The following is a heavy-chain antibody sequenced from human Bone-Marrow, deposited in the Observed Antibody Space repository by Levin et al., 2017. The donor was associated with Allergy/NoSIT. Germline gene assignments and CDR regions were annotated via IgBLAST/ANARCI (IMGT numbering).Heavy chain of an antibody. CDR3: AIYGSGNDYSAFDI. CDR1: GFTVSSNH. J-gene: IGHJ3*02. V-gene: IGHV3-53*01. Sequence: AGGSLRLSCAASGFTVSSNHMSWVRQAPGKGLEWVSLIYSGGRGYYADSLRGRFTISRDNSKNTLYLQLNSLRAEDTAVYYCAIYGSGNDYSAFDIWGQGTMVTVSS. CDR2: IYSGGRG. D-gene: IGHD3-10*01.